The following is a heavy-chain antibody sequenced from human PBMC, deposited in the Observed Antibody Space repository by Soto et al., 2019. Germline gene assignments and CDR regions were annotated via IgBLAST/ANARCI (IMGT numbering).Heavy chain of an antibody. Sequence: QVQLQESGPGLVKPSQTLSLTCTVSGDSVSGGDSYWSWIRQPPGKALEWIGYTSFSGYTSYTPYLKSRVTLSVDMSKSQFSLRLTSVTAADTAIYYCVRGGNPYHYATSGPGTFDKWGQGTLVSVSS. CDR2: TSFSGYT. J-gene: IGHJ4*02. D-gene: IGHD3-22*01. CDR3: VRGGNPYHYATSGPGTFDK. CDR1: GDSVSGGDSY. V-gene: IGHV4-30-4*01.